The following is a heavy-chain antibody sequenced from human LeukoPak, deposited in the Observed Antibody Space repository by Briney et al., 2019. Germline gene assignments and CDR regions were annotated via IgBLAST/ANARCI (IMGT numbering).Heavy chain of an antibody. CDR1: GFTVSSNY. CDR3: AKLGYYYGSGSYSISHYFDY. CDR2: ISGSGGST. D-gene: IGHD3-10*01. V-gene: IGHV3-23*01. J-gene: IGHJ4*02. Sequence: PGGSLRLSCAASGFTVSSNYMSWVRQAPGKGLEWVSAISGSGGSTYYADSVKGRFTISRDNSKNTLYLQMNSLRAEDTAVYYCAKLGYYYGSGSYSISHYFDYWGQGTLVTVSS.